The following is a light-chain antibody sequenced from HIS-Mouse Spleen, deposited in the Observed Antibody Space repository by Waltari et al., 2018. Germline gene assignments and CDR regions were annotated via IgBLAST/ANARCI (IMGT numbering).Light chain of an antibody. CDR1: SSDVGGYNY. J-gene: IGLJ3*02. CDR2: DVS. V-gene: IGLV2-14*03. CDR3: SSYTSSSTPV. Sequence: QSALTQPASVSGSPGQSITISCTGTSSDVGGYNYVPWYQQHPGKAPKLMIYDVSNRTSGVSNRFSGSKSGNTSSLTISGLQAEDEADYYCSSYTSSSTPVFGGGTKLTVL.